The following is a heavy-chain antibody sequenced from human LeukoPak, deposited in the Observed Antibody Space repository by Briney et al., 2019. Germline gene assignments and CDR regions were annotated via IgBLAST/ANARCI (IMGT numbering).Heavy chain of an antibody. V-gene: IGHV3-23*01. CDR2: ISDSGGRT. CDR3: AKRGVVIRVILVGFHKEAYYFDS. CDR1: GITLSNYG. D-gene: IGHD3-22*01. Sequence: PGGSLRLSCAVSGITLSNYGMSWVRQAPGKGLEWDAGISDSGGRTNYADSVKGRFTISRDNPKNTLHLQMNSLRAEDTAVYFCAKRGVVIRVILVGFHKEAYYFDSWGQGALVTVSS. J-gene: IGHJ4*02.